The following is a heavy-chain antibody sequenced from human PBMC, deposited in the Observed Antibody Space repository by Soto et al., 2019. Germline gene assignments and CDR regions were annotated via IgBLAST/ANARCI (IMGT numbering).Heavy chain of an antibody. Sequence: QVQLVQSGAEVKMPGASVKISCKTSGYTFTKYYISWVRQAPGQGLEWLGIIIPSDGRTSFAQKFQGRVTLTPDASTSTVYLDLIGLRTDDTGVYYCATEEMPVAGGSGDFWGQGTLLSVSS. V-gene: IGHV1-46*01. CDR1: GYTFTKYY. CDR2: IIPSDGRT. CDR3: ATEEMPVAGGSGDF. D-gene: IGHD6-19*01. J-gene: IGHJ4*02.